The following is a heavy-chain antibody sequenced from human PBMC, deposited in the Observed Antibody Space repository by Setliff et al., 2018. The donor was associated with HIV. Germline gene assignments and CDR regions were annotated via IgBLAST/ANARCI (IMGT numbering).Heavy chain of an antibody. Sequence: SETLSLTCTVSGDSITSYYWSWIRQPPGKGLEWIGYIYYSGSTNYNPSLKSRVTISVDTSKNQFSLKLSSVTAADTAVYYCARGRGSLPVLYYYYYYMDVWGKGTTVTVSS. J-gene: IGHJ6*03. CDR2: IYYSGST. CDR1: GDSITSYY. CDR3: ARGRGSLPVLYYYYYYMDV. V-gene: IGHV4-59*12. D-gene: IGHD1-26*01.